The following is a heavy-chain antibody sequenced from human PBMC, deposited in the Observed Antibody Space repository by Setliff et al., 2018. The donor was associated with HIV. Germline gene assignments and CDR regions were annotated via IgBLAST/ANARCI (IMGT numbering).Heavy chain of an antibody. V-gene: IGHV1-3*01. J-gene: IGHJ4*02. D-gene: IGHD6-13*01. CDR2: INAGDDNT. CDR3: ARSRAAGFDY. Sequence: ASVKVSCKAFGYAFSTNAIHWVRQAPGQRLEWMGYINAGDDNTRYSEKFQGRVTITRDTSANTAYMELSSLRAEDTAVYYCARSRAAGFDYWGQGTLVTVSS. CDR1: GYAFSTNA.